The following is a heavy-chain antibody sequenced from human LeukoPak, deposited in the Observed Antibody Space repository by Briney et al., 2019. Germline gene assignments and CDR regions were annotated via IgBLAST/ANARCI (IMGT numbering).Heavy chain of an antibody. V-gene: IGHV3-21*01. CDR2: ISSSSSYI. Sequence: GGSLRLSCAASGFTFSSYSMSWVRQAPGKGLEWVSSISSSSSYIYYADSVKGRFTISRDNAKNSLYLQMNSLRAEDTAVYYCARDPRGSYRSDYFDYWGQGTLVTVSS. J-gene: IGHJ4*02. CDR1: GFTFSSYS. D-gene: IGHD1-26*01. CDR3: ARDPRGSYRSDYFDY.